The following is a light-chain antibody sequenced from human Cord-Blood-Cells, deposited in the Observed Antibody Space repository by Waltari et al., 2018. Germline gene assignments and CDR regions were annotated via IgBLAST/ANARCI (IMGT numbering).Light chain of an antibody. J-gene: IGLJ3*02. V-gene: IGLV2-23*02. CDR2: EVS. CDR3: CSYAGSSTWV. Sequence: QSALPQPASVSGSPGQSITISCPGTSSDVGSYNLVSWYQQHPSKAPKLMIYEVSKRPSGVSNRFSGSKSGNTASLTISGLQAEDEADYYCCSYAGSSTWVFGGGTKLTVL. CDR1: SSDVGSYNL.